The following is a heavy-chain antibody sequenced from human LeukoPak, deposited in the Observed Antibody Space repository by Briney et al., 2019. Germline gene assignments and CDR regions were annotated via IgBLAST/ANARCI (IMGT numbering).Heavy chain of an antibody. Sequence: SETLSLTYTVSGGSISSYYWSWIRQPPGKGLEWIGYIYYSGSTNYNPSLKSRVTISADTSKNQFSLKLSSVTAADTAVYYCARLPPYSSSWYFDYWGQGTLVTVSS. D-gene: IGHD6-13*01. J-gene: IGHJ4*02. CDR3: ARLPPYSSSWYFDY. V-gene: IGHV4-59*12. CDR2: IYYSGST. CDR1: GGSISSYY.